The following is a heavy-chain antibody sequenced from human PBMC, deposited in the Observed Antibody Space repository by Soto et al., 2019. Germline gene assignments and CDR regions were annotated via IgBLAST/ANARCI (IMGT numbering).Heavy chain of an antibody. D-gene: IGHD6-6*01. CDR1: GGSISSYY. J-gene: IGHJ6*02. V-gene: IGHV4-4*07. CDR3: AREGSSSSGYYYYGMDV. CDR2: IYTSGST. Sequence: PSETLSLTCTVSGGSISSYYWSWIRQPAGKGLEWIGRIYTSGSTNYNLSLKSRVTMSVDTSKNQFSLKLSSVTAADAAVYYCAREGSSSSGYYYYGMDVWGQRTTVTVSS.